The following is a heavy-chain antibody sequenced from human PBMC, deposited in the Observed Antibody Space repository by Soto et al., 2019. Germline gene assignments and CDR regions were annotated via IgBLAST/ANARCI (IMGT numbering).Heavy chain of an antibody. J-gene: IGHJ6*02. Sequence: SETLSLTCTVSGGSISSGGYYWSWIRQRPGKGLEWIGYIYYSGNTYYNPSLKSRLTLSVDTSKNQFSLKVSSVTAADTAVYFCARDRIEYSSSAYYYYGMDVWGQGTTVTVSS. CDR1: GGSISSGGYY. CDR3: ARDRIEYSSSAYYYYGMDV. D-gene: IGHD6-6*01. CDR2: IYYSGNT. V-gene: IGHV4-31*03.